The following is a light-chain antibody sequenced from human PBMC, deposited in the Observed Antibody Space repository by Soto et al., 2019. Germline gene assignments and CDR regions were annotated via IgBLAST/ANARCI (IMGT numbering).Light chain of an antibody. CDR1: QSVSSNN. CDR2: GAS. CDR3: QQYDNSIT. V-gene: IGKV3-20*01. Sequence: EIVLTQSPGTLSLSPGETATLSCRASQSVSSNNLAWYHQKPGQTPRLLIYGASSRATGIPDRFSGSGSGTDFTLTISRQEPEDFAVYYCQQYDNSITFGPGTRLEIE. J-gene: IGKJ5*01.